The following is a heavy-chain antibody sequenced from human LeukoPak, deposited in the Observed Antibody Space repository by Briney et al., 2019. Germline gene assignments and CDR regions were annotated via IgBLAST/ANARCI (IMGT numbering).Heavy chain of an antibody. D-gene: IGHD2-15*01. CDR2: INWNGGST. Sequence: TGGSLRLSCAASGFTFSSYAMSWVRQAPGKGLEWVSGINWNGGSTGYADSVKGRFTISRDNAKNSLYLQMNSLRAEDTALYYCARDRLLDDAFDIWGQGTMVTVSS. CDR3: ARDRLLDDAFDI. CDR1: GFTFSSYA. J-gene: IGHJ3*02. V-gene: IGHV3-20*04.